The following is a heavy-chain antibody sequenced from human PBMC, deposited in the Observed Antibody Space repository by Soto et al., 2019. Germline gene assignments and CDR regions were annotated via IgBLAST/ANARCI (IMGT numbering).Heavy chain of an antibody. CDR1: GGSISSGGYY. CDR3: ARVPYYDYIWGSYRYVY. D-gene: IGHD3-16*02. J-gene: IGHJ4*02. Sequence: SETLSLTCTVPGGSISSGGYYWSWIRQHPGKGLEWIGYIYYSGSTYCNPSLKSRVTISVDTSKNQFSLKLSSVTAADTAVYYCARVPYYDYIWGSYRYVYWGQGTLVTV. V-gene: IGHV4-31*03. CDR2: IYYSGST.